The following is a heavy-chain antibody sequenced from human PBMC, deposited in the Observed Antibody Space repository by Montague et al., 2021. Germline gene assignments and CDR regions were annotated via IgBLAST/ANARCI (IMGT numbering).Heavy chain of an antibody. V-gene: IGHV4-59*08. D-gene: IGHD7-27*01. J-gene: IGHJ4*02. Sequence: SETLSLTCTVTGGSISEFYWSWIRQSPEKGLEWIGYIYDSGTTNYNPSLKSRVTISADTSMNQFSLNLRSVTAADTAVYFCARRLGISDPFDYWGQGTLVTVSS. CDR3: ARRLGISDPFDY. CDR1: GGSISEFY. CDR2: IYDSGTT.